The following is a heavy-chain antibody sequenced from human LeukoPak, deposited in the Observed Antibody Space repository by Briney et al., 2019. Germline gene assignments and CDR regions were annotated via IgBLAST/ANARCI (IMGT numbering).Heavy chain of an antibody. CDR2: ISGKSNYI. D-gene: IGHD4-23*01. J-gene: IGHJ4*02. Sequence: GGSLRLSCAASGFTFSSYGMHWVRQAPGRGLDWVSSISGKSNYIYDADSVKGRFTISRDNAKNSLYLEMNSLRVEDTAIYYCVRDYGGTSGYFDLWGQGALVTVSS. V-gene: IGHV3-21*01. CDR1: GFTFSSYG. CDR3: VRDYGGTSGYFDL.